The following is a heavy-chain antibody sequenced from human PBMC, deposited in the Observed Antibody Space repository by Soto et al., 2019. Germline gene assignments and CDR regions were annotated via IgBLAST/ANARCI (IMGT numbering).Heavy chain of an antibody. CDR3: ARGPYSSSWYYYYYYMDV. CDR1: GFSFTRSA. D-gene: IGHD6-13*01. Sequence: SLKVSCKASGFSFTRSAVQWVRQARGQRLEWIGWIVVGSGNTNYAQKFQERVTMTRNTSISTAYMELSSLRSEDTAVYYCARGPYSSSWYYYYYYMDVWGKGTTVTVSS. CDR2: IVVGSGNT. V-gene: IGHV1-58*01. J-gene: IGHJ6*03.